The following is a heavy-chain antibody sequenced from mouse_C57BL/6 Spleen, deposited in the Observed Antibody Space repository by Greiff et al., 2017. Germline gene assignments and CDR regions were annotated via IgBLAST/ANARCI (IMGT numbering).Heavy chain of an antibody. CDR3: ARPSSSSVFDY. J-gene: IGHJ2*01. V-gene: IGHV5-9*01. CDR2: ISGGGGNT. D-gene: IGHD1-3*01. Sequence: EVKLVESGGGLVKPGGSLKLSCAASGFTFSSYAMSWVRQTPEKRLEWVATISGGGGNTYYPDSVKGRFTISRDNAKNTLYLQMSSLRSEDTALYYCARPSSSSVFDYWGQGTTLTVSS. CDR1: GFTFSSYA.